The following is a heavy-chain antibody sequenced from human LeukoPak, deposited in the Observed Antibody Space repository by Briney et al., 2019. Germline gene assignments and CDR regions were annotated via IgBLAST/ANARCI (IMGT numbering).Heavy chain of an antibody. CDR1: XXXXSSYA. CDR2: ISXXGGST. Sequence: GGSLRLSCAASXXXXSSYAMSWVRQAPXXXXXXXXAISXXGGSTYYADSVKGRFTISRDNSKNTLYLQMNSLRAEDTAVYYCAKDPSYYGSGSKFAEYFQHWGQGTLVTVSS. V-gene: IGHV3-23*01. J-gene: IGHJ1*01. D-gene: IGHD3-10*01. CDR3: AKDPSYYGSGSKFAEYFQH.